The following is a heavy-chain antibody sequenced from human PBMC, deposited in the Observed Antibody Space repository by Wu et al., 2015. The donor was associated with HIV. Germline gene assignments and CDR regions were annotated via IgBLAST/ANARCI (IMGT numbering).Heavy chain of an antibody. D-gene: IGHD6-19*01. CDR1: GYTFTRYG. CDR2: IIPSFATA. V-gene: IGHV1-69*05. J-gene: IGHJ4*02. CDR3: ATDGDYISGSVY. Sequence: QDKLMQSGGEVKKAGASVKVSCKASGYTFTRYGINWVRQAPGQGLEWMGGIIPSFATAHYAQNFQGRVTITTDESTSTAYMELSSLRSEDAAVYYCATDGDYISGSVYWGQGTLVTVSS.